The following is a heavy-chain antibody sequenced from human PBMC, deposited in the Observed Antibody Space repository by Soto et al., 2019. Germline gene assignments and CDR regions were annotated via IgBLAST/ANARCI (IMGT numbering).Heavy chain of an antibody. CDR3: ARSRAIPLGQPYYYGMDV. V-gene: IGHV1-18*01. CDR2: ISAYNGNT. Sequence: GASVKVSCKASGYTFTSYGISWVRQAPGQGLEWMGWISAYNGNTNYAQKLQGRVTMTTDTSTSTAYMELRSLRSDDTAVYYCARSRAIPLGQPYYYGMDVWGQGTTVTVSS. CDR1: GYTFTSYG. J-gene: IGHJ6*02. D-gene: IGHD1-1*01.